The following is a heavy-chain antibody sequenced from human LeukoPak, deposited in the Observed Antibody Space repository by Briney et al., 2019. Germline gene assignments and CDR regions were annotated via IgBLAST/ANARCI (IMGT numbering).Heavy chain of an antibody. D-gene: IGHD2-2*01. V-gene: IGHV3-21*01. CDR2: IISISTHI. CDR3: ARTRVTSHGRVLYYIDV. J-gene: IGHJ6*03. CDR1: GFTFSNYS. Sequence: WGSLRLSCAGSGFTFSNYSMNWVRQAPGKGLEWVATIISISTHIYYADSVKGRFTISRDITKNSLYLQMNSLSDEDTALYYCARTRVTSHGRVLYYIDVWGKGDTVSVSS.